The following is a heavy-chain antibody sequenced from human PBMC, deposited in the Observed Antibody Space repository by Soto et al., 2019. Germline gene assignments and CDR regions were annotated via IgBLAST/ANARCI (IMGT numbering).Heavy chain of an antibody. Sequence: QVQLQESGPGLVKPSQTLSLSCTVSGGSISSGDYYWSWIRQPPGKGLEWIGYIYYSGNTYYNPSLKSRVTISVDTSKNQFSLKLSSVTAADTSVYYCANMVRGVTNWFDPWGQGTLVTVSS. D-gene: IGHD3-10*01. CDR2: IYYSGNT. J-gene: IGHJ5*02. CDR3: ANMVRGVTNWFDP. V-gene: IGHV4-30-4*01. CDR1: GGSISSGDYY.